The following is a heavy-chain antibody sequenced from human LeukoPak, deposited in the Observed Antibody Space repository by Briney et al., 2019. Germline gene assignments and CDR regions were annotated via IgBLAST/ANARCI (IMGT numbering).Heavy chain of an antibody. CDR2: IYYSGST. Sequence: SETLSLTCTVSGGSISSGGYYWSWIRQHPGKGLEWIGYIYYSGSTYYNPSLKSRVTISVDTSKNQFSLKLSSVTAADTAVYHCARDGGYNYDYWGQGTLVTVSS. V-gene: IGHV4-31*03. CDR1: GGSISSGGYY. D-gene: IGHD5-12*01. CDR3: ARDGGYNYDY. J-gene: IGHJ4*02.